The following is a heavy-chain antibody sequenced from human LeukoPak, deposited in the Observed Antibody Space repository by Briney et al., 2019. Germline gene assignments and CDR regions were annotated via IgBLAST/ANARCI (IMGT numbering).Heavy chain of an antibody. CDR2: ISYDGSNK. CDR3: VKSYYYDSSGYLDY. V-gene: IGHV3-30*18. Sequence: PGGSLRLSCAASGFTFSSYGMHWVRQAPGKGLEWVAVISYDGSNKYYADSVKGRFTISRDNSKNTLYLQMNSLRAEDTAVYYCVKSYYYDSSGYLDYWGQGTLVTVSS. CDR1: GFTFSSYG. J-gene: IGHJ4*02. D-gene: IGHD3-22*01.